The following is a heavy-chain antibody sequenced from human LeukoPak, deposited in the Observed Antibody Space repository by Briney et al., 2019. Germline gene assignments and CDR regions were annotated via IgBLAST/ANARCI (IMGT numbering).Heavy chain of an antibody. Sequence: SETLSLTCTVSGGSISSSSYYWGWIRQPPGQGLEWIGSIYYSGSTYYNPSLKSRVTISVDTSKNQFSLKLSSVTAADTAVYYCAKTDTAMVTNFDYWGQGTLVTVSS. CDR3: AKTDTAMVTNFDY. CDR2: IYYSGST. D-gene: IGHD5-18*01. V-gene: IGHV4-39*01. J-gene: IGHJ4*02. CDR1: GGSISSSSYY.